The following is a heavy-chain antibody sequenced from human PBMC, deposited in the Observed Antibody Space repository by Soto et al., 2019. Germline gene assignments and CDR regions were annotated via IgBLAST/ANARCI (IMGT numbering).Heavy chain of an antibody. CDR1: GGSISSGDYY. V-gene: IGHV4-30-4*01. J-gene: IGHJ4*02. CDR3: ALRQEWGSWALDY. CDR2: IYYSGST. D-gene: IGHD6-13*01. Sequence: TLSLTCTVSGGSISSGDYYWSWIRQPPGKGLEWIGYIYYSGSTYYNPSLKSRVTISVDTSKNQFSLKLSSVTAADTAVYYCALRQEWGSWALDYWGQGTLVTVSS.